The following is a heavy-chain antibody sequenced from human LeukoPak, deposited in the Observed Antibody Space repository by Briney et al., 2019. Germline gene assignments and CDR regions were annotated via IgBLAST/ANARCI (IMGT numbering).Heavy chain of an antibody. J-gene: IGHJ3*02. CDR3: ARDAPYGDYVAFDI. Sequence: SETLSLTCTVSGGSISSYYWSWIRQPPGKGLEWIGYIYYSGSPNYNPSLKSRVTISVDTSKDQFSLKLSSVTAADTAVYYCARDAPYGDYVAFDIWGQGTMVTVSS. CDR1: GGSISSYY. V-gene: IGHV4-59*01. CDR2: IYYSGSP. D-gene: IGHD4-17*01.